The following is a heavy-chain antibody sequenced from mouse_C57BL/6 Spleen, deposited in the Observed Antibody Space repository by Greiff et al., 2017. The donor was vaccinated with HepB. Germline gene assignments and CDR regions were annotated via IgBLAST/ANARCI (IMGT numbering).Heavy chain of an antibody. Sequence: VHVKQSGPELVKPGASVKISCKASGYSFTGYYMNWVKQSPEKSLEWIGEINPSTGGTTYNQKFKAKATLTVDKSSSTAYMQLKSLTSEDSAVYYCANAYYYGSSYRYFDVWGTGTTVTVSS. J-gene: IGHJ1*03. D-gene: IGHD1-1*01. V-gene: IGHV1-42*01. CDR3: ANAYYYGSSYRYFDV. CDR2: INPSTGGT. CDR1: GYSFTGYY.